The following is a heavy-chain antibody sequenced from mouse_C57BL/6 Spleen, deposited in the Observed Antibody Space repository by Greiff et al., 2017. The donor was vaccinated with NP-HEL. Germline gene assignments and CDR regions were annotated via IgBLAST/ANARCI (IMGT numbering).Heavy chain of an antibody. CDR3: AQITTVVEYWYFDV. CDR2: IWGDGST. J-gene: IGHJ1*03. Sequence: VQVVESGPGLVAPSQSLSITCTVSGFSLTSYGVSWVRQPPGKGLEWLGVIWGDGSTNYHSALISRLSISKDNSKSQVFLKLNSLQTDDTATYYCAQITTVVEYWYFDVWGTGTTVTVSS. V-gene: IGHV2-3*01. CDR1: GFSLTSYG. D-gene: IGHD1-1*01.